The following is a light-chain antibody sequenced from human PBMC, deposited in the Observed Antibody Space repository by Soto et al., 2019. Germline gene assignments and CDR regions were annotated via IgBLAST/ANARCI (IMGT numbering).Light chain of an antibody. CDR2: KAS. CDR1: QSISTR. V-gene: IGKV1-5*03. CDR3: QQYNSYSKT. Sequence: DIQMTQSPSTLSASVVDRVTITGLASQSISTRLAWYQQKPGKAPKLLIYKASTLKSGVPSRFSGSGSGTEFTLTISSLQPDDFATYYCQQYNSYSKTFGQGTKVDI. J-gene: IGKJ1*01.